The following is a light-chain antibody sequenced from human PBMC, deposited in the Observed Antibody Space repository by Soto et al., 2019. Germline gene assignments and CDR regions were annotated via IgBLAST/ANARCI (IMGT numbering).Light chain of an antibody. CDR2: EDN. Sequence: NFMLTQPHSVSESPGKTVTISCTRSSGSIASNFVQWYQQCPGSAPTTVIYEDNQRPSGVPDRFSGSIDSSSNSASLTISGLQTEDEAVYYCQSFDSSSQVFGGGTKLTVL. J-gene: IGLJ2*01. CDR3: QSFDSSSQV. CDR1: SGSIASNF. V-gene: IGLV6-57*03.